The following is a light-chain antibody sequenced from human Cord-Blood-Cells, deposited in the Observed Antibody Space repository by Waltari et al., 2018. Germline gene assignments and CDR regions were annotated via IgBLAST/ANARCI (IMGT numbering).Light chain of an antibody. J-gene: IGKJ1*01. CDR1: QSISSY. CDR2: AAS. CDR3: QQSYSTPPT. V-gene: IGKV1-39*01. Sequence: DIQMTQSPSSLSVSVEDGVTITCRASQSISSYLNWYQQKPGKAPKLLIYAASSLQSGVPSRFSGSGSGTDFTLTISSLQPEDFATYYCQQSYSTPPTFGQGTKVEIK.